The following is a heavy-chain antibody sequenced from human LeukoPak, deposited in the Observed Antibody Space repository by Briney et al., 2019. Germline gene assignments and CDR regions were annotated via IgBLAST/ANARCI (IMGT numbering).Heavy chain of an antibody. CDR3: ARFDCSGGSCYGAEYFQH. V-gene: IGHV3-21*01. CDR1: GFTFSSYS. CDR2: ISSSSSYI. Sequence: GGSLRLSCAASGFTFSSYSMNWVRQAPGKGLEWVSSISSSSSYIYYADSVKGRFTISRDNAKNSLYLQMNSLRAEDTAVYYCARFDCSGGSCYGAEYFQHWGQGTLVTVSS. J-gene: IGHJ1*01. D-gene: IGHD2-15*01.